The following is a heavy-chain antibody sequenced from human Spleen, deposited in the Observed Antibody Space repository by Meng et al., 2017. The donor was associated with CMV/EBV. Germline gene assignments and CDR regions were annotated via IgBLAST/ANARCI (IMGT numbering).Heavy chain of an antibody. J-gene: IGHJ4*02. CDR1: GFTFSSYA. V-gene: IGHV3-23*01. CDR2: ISGSGGST. Sequence: GESLKISCAASGFTFSSYAMSWVRQAPGKGLEWVSAISGSGGSTYYADSVKGRFTISRDNSKNTLYLQMNSLRAEDTAVYYCAKIWAFGGVVADYWGQGTLVTVSS. CDR3: AKIWAFGGVVADY. D-gene: IGHD3-16*02.